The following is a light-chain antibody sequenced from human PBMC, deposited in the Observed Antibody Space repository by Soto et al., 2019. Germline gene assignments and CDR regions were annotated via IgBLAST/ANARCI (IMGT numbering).Light chain of an antibody. CDR1: QSISSW. J-gene: IGKJ1*01. CDR2: KAS. V-gene: IGKV1-5*03. Sequence: DIQMTQSPSTLSASVGDRVTITCRASQSISSWLAWYQQKPGQAPKLLIYKASSLESGVPSRLRGSGSGTEFTLTISSMKNDDFATYYCQQYNSYPWTFGQGTKVDIK. CDR3: QQYNSYPWT.